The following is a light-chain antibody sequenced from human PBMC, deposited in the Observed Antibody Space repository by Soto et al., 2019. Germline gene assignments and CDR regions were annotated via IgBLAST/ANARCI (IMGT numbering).Light chain of an antibody. CDR3: QRYGSSPPFT. CDR2: GAS. Sequence: EIVLTQSPGTLSLSPRERATLSCRASQRVSSSYLAWYQQKPGQAPRLLIYGASTRATGIPDRFSGSGSGTDFPLTISRLEPADFAVYFCQRYGSSPPFTFGQGTKVEI. CDR1: QRVSSSY. V-gene: IGKV3-20*01. J-gene: IGKJ2*01.